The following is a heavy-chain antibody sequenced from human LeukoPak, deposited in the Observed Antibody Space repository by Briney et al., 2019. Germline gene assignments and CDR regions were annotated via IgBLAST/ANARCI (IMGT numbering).Heavy chain of an antibody. V-gene: IGHV3-11*05. CDR2: TSSSSSYT. CDR1: GFTFSDYY. J-gene: IGHJ4*02. Sequence: GRSLRLSCAASGFTFSDYYMSGIRQAPGKGLEWFSYTSSSSSYTNYAASVKGRFTISRDNAKNSLYLQMNSLRAEDTAVYFCAGGTQQQLVRLDYWGEGTLVTVSS. CDR3: AGGTQQQLVRLDY. D-gene: IGHD6-13*01.